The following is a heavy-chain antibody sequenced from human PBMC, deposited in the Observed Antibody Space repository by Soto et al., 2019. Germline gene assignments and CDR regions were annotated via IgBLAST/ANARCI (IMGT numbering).Heavy chain of an antibody. CDR1: GFTFSIYE. CDR3: ARDPGCTSTSCYTGVLDY. CDR2: ISTSGSTI. D-gene: IGHD2-2*02. Sequence: VGSLRLSCAASGFTFSIYEMNWVRQAPGNGLEWVSFISTSGSTIYYADSVKGRFTISRDNAKNSLFLQMNSLRAEDTAVYYCARDPGCTSTSCYTGVLDYWGQGTLVTVSS. J-gene: IGHJ4*02. V-gene: IGHV3-48*03.